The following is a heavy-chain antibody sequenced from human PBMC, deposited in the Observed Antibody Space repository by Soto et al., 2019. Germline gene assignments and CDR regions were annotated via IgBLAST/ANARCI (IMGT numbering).Heavy chain of an antibody. Sequence: GASVKVSCKASGYTFTSYGISWVRQAPGQGLEWMGWISAYNGNTNYAQKLQGRVTMTTDTSTSTAYMELRSLRSDDTAVCYCAAAATYDYYCYGMDVRGQGTTVTVSS. CDR3: AAAATYDYYCYGMDV. CDR2: ISAYNGNT. D-gene: IGHD2-15*01. CDR1: GYTFTSYG. J-gene: IGHJ6*02. V-gene: IGHV1-18*01.